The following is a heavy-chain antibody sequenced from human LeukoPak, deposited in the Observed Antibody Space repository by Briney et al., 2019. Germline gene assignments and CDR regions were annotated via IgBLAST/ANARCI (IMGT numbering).Heavy chain of an antibody. CDR3: ARRVGNSGSWFDP. V-gene: IGHV4-59*08. Sequence: PSETLSLTCTVSGGSISSYYWSWIRQPPGKRLEWIGYMYNSGSTNYNPSLKSRVTISVDTSKNQFSLKLSSVTAADTAVYYCARRVGNSGSWFDPWGQGTLVTVSS. D-gene: IGHD4-23*01. CDR1: GGSISSYY. J-gene: IGHJ5*02. CDR2: MYNSGST.